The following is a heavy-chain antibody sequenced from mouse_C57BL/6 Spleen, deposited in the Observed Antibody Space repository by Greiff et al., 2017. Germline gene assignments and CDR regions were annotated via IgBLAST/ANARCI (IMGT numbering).Heavy chain of an antibody. V-gene: IGHV5-17*01. CDR2: ISSGSSTI. J-gene: IGHJ1*03. D-gene: IGHD1-1*01. CDR1: GFTFSDYG. CDR3: ARPYYYGSSYDWYFDV. Sequence: EVKLVESGGGLVKPGGSLKLSCAASGFTFSDYGMHWVRQAPEKGLEWVAYISSGSSTIYYADTVKGRFTISRDNAKHTLFLQMTSLRSEDTAMYYCARPYYYGSSYDWYFDVWGTGTTVTVSS.